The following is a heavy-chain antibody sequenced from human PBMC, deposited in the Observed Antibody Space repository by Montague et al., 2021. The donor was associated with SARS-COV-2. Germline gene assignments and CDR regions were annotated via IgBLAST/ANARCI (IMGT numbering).Heavy chain of an antibody. CDR3: ARKGLHSSSWYYYYGMDV. D-gene: IGHD6-13*01. CDR2: VNQSGST. Sequence: SETLSLTCAVSGGSFSGFYWSWARQPPGEGLEWMGEVNQSGSTNXNPSLKSRVTISVDTSKNQYSLKLSSVTAADTAVYYCARKGLHSSSWYYYYGMDVWGQGTPVTVSS. J-gene: IGHJ6*02. V-gene: IGHV4-34*01. CDR1: GGSFSGFY.